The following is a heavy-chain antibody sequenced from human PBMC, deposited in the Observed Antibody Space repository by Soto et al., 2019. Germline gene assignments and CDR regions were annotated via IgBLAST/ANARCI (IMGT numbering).Heavy chain of an antibody. D-gene: IGHD3-9*01. V-gene: IGHV4-39*01. Sequence: SETLSLTCTVSGGSISSSSYYWGWIRQPPGKGLEWIGSIYYSGSTYYNTSLKSRVTISVDTSKNQFSLKLSSVTAADTAVYYCARHYDILTGYYVVFFDVWGRGTLVT. CDR2: IYYSGST. CDR3: ARHYDILTGYYVVFFDV. CDR1: GGSISSSSYY. J-gene: IGHJ2*01.